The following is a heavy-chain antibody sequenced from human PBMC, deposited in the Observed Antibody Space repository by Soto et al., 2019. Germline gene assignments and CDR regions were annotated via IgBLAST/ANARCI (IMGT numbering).Heavy chain of an antibody. CDR2: IYYSGST. Sequence: ASETLSLTCTVSGGSISSYYWSWIRQPPGKGLEWIGYIYYSGSTNYNPSLKSRVTISVDTSKNQFSLKLSSVTAADTAVYYCARDGELGGPNWFDPWGQGTLVTVSS. CDR1: GGSISSYY. D-gene: IGHD7-27*01. CDR3: ARDGELGGPNWFDP. V-gene: IGHV4-59*01. J-gene: IGHJ5*02.